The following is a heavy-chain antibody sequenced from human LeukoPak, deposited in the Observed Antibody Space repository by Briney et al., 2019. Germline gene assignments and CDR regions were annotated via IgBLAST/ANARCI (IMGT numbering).Heavy chain of an antibody. D-gene: IGHD7-27*01. J-gene: IGHJ3*02. Sequence: GGSLRLSCAASGFTFSSYSMNWVRQAPGKGLEWVSSISSSSYIYYADSVTGRFTISRDNAKNSLYLQMNSLRAEDTAVYYCARDPLGAFDIWGQGTMVTVSS. V-gene: IGHV3-21*01. CDR2: ISSSSYI. CDR3: ARDPLGAFDI. CDR1: GFTFSSYS.